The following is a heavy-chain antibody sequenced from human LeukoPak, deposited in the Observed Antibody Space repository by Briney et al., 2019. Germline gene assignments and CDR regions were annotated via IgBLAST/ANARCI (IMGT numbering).Heavy chain of an antibody. J-gene: IGHJ1*01. CDR3: AKDVTGFPGDSEYFQH. Sequence: GGSLRLSCAASGFTFSSYAMSWVRQAPGKGLEWVSAISGSGGSTYYADSVKGRFTISRDNSKNTLYLQMNSLRAEDTAVYYCAKDVTGFPGDSEYFQHWGQGTLVTVSS. CDR1: GFTFSSYA. CDR2: ISGSGGST. D-gene: IGHD4-17*01. V-gene: IGHV3-23*01.